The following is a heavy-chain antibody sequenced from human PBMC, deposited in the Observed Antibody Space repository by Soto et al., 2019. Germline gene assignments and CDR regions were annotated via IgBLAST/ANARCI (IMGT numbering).Heavy chain of an antibody. CDR3: ARSQTLPGIAAAGSQFYGMDV. D-gene: IGHD6-13*01. V-gene: IGHV6-1*01. Sequence: SQTLSLTCAISGDSVSSNSAAWNWIRRSPSRGLEWLGRTYYRSKWYNDYAVSVKSRITINPDTSKNQFSLQLNSVTPEDTAVYYCARSQTLPGIAAAGSQFYGMDVWGQGTTVTVSS. J-gene: IGHJ6*02. CDR1: GDSVSSNSAA. CDR2: TYYRSKWYN.